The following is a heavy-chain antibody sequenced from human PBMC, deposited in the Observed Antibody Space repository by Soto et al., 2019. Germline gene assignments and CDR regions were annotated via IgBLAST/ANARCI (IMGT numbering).Heavy chain of an antibody. J-gene: IGHJ3*02. Sequence: PGGSLRLSCAASGFTFSSYAMSWVRQAPGKGLEWVSAISGSGGSTYYADSVKGRFTISRDNSKNTLYLQMNSLRAEDTAVYYCASDIHYDFWSGYDAFDIRGQGTMVTGSS. CDR3: ASDIHYDFWSGYDAFDI. V-gene: IGHV3-23*01. CDR2: ISGSGGST. CDR1: GFTFSSYA. D-gene: IGHD3-3*01.